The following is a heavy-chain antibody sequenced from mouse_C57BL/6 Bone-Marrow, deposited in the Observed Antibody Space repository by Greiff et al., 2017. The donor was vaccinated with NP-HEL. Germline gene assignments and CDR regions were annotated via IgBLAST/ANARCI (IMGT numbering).Heavy chain of an antibody. CDR2: IYPGNSDT. Sequence: VQLQQSGTVLARPGASVKMSCKTSGYTFTSYWMHWVKQRPGQGLEWIGAIYPGNSDTSYNQKFKGKAKLTAVTSASTAYMELSSLTNEDSAVYYCTRDHYYGSSYEDYFDYWGQGTTLTVSS. J-gene: IGHJ2*01. CDR3: TRDHYYGSSYEDYFDY. CDR1: GYTFTSYW. V-gene: IGHV1-5*01. D-gene: IGHD1-1*01.